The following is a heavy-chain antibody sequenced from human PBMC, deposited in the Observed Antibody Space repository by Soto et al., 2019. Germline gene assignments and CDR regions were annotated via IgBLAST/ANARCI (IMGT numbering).Heavy chain of an antibody. J-gene: IGHJ4*02. Sequence: DLEWLGYISHLESTFYNPSFQSRLTLSIDRSKNQFSLKLASMTAADTAVYYCARGGGYDPFDYWGQGNLVTVAS. V-gene: IGHV4-30-2*01. CDR3: ARGGGYDPFDY. D-gene: IGHD5-12*01. CDR2: ISHLEST.